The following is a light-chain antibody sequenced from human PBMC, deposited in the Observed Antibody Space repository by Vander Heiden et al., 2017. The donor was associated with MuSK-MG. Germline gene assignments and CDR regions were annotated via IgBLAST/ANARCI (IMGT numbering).Light chain of an antibody. CDR3: QQNNSYPRT. V-gene: IGKV1-8*01. CDR2: AAS. Sequence: NRTTQTPTSFSASAGDRATITCRASQGISSYFAWYQQKPGKAPKLLIYAASSLQSGVPSRFSGSGSGTYFTLTISFLQSDDFATYYCQQNNSYPRTFGQGTKVEIK. CDR1: QGISSY. J-gene: IGKJ1*01.